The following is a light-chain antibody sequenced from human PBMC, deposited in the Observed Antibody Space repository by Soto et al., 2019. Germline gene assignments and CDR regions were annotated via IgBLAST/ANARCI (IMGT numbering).Light chain of an antibody. Sequence: EIVMTQSPATLSVSPGERVTLSCRASQSVSSNLARYQQKPGQAPRLLIYGASSRATGIPARFSGSGSGTDFTLTISSLQSEDFAIYYCQQYNDWPRTFGQGTKLEIK. V-gene: IGKV3-15*01. CDR3: QQYNDWPRT. J-gene: IGKJ2*01. CDR2: GAS. CDR1: QSVSSN.